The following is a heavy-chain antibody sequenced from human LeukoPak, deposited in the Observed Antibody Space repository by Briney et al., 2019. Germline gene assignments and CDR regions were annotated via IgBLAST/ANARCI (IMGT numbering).Heavy chain of an antibody. J-gene: IGHJ4*02. D-gene: IGHD2-2*03. CDR1: GGSFSGYY. Sequence: PSETLSLTCAVYGGSFSGYYWSWIRQPPGKGLEWIGEINHSGSTNYNPSLTSRVNISVDTSKNQFSLKLSSVTAADTAVYYCARGGVLGLDIVVVPAAVYFDYWGQGTLVTVSS. CDR3: ARGGVLGLDIVVVPAAVYFDY. V-gene: IGHV4-34*01. CDR2: INHSGST.